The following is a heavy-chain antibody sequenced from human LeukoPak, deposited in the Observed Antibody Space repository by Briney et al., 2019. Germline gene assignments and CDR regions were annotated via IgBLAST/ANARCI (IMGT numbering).Heavy chain of an antibody. CDR2: ISSSSNTI. J-gene: IGHJ4*02. D-gene: IGHD3-22*01. V-gene: IGHV3-48*01. CDR3: ARGRQKEVVPYLDY. Sequence: GGSLRLSGAASGFIFSNHNMNWVRQAPGKGLEWVSYISSSSNTIYYADSVKGRFTISRDNAKNSLYLQMNSLRAEDTAVYYCARGRQKEVVPYLDYWGQGTLVTVSS. CDR1: GFIFSNHN.